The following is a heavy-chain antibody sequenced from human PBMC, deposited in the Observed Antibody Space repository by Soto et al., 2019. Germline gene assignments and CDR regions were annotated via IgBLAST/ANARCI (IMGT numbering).Heavy chain of an antibody. Sequence: QVQLQESGPGLVKPSETLSLTCTVSGGSVSSGSYYWSWIRQPPGKGLEWIGYIYYSGSTNYNHSLKSRVTISVDTSKNQFSLKLSSVTAADTAVYYCVGGLQLWLWGIWGQGTLVTVSS. CDR2: IYYSGST. D-gene: IGHD5-18*01. CDR1: GGSVSSGSYY. J-gene: IGHJ4*02. CDR3: VGGLQLWLWGI. V-gene: IGHV4-61*01.